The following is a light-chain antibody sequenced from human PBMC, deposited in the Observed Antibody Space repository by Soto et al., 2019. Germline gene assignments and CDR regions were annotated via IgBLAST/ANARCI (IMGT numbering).Light chain of an antibody. Sequence: VLTQPASVSGSPGQSITISCTGTSSDVGAYNYVSWYQHHPGKAPKLMIYDVSNRPSGVSNRFSGSKSGNTASLTISGLQAEDEADYYCNSFTTSSTLVFGGGTKLTV. CDR1: SSDVGAYNY. CDR2: DVS. CDR3: NSFTTSSTLV. V-gene: IGLV2-14*03. J-gene: IGLJ2*01.